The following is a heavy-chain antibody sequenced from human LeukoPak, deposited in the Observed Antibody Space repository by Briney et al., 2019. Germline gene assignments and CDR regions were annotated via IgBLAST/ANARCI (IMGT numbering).Heavy chain of an antibody. Sequence: GGSLRLSCAASGFTFDDYAMHWVRQAPGKGLEWVSGISWNSGSIGYADSVKGRFTISRDNAKNSLYLQMNSLRPEDTALYYCAKGIRQSYGPATALHIWGQGTMVTVSS. D-gene: IGHD5-18*01. J-gene: IGHJ3*02. CDR2: ISWNSGSI. CDR1: GFTFDDYA. CDR3: AKGIRQSYGPATALHI. V-gene: IGHV3-9*01.